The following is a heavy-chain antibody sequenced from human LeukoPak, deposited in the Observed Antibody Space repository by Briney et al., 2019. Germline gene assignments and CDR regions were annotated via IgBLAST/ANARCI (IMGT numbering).Heavy chain of an antibody. CDR2: VSACYGNP. D-gene: IGHD6-13*01. CDR3: ARDQSVRLLQTSSTYFNHVFAI. CDR1: GYTFTNYG. V-gene: IGHV1-18*01. Sequence: ASEKVSCKTSGYTFTNYGIRWVRPAPGLGRAWMGWVSACYGNPNYAQEVQGRITMTTDTCTSTVYMELRSLRFDDTAVYYCARDQSVRLLQTSSTYFNHVFAIWGQGSMVTVSS. J-gene: IGHJ3*02.